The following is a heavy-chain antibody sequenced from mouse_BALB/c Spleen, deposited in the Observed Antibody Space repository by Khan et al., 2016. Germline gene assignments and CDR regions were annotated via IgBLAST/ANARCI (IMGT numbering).Heavy chain of an antibody. CDR1: GYAFSSSW. Sequence: VQLQESGPELVKPGASVKISCKASGYAFSSSWMNWVKQRPGQGLEWIGRIYPGAGDTNYNGKFKGKATLTADKSSSTAYMQLSSLTSVDSAVCVCGSDDGYYVNYALDYWGQGTSVTVSS. D-gene: IGHD2-3*01. CDR2: IYPGAGDT. J-gene: IGHJ4*01. V-gene: IGHV1-82*01. CDR3: GSDDGYYVNYALDY.